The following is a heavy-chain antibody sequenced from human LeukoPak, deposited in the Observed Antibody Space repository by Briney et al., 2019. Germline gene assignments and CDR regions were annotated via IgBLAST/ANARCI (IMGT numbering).Heavy chain of an antibody. V-gene: IGHV4-39*07. Sequence: SETLSLTCTVSGGPLSNSSYYWGWIRQPPGKGLEWIGSIYYSGSTYFNPSLKSRVTVSVDTSKNQFSLKLSSVTAADTAFYYCARSHITIYSECWFDPWGQGTLVTVSS. CDR1: GGPLSNSSYY. CDR3: ARSHITIYSECWFDP. CDR2: IYYSGST. D-gene: IGHD3-9*01. J-gene: IGHJ5*02.